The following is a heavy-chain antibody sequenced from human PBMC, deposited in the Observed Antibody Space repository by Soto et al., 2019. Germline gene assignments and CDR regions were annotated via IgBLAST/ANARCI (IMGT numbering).Heavy chain of an antibody. CDR1: GDSISTNSYS. J-gene: IGHJ6*02. CDR2: IYYSGST. Sequence: SETLSLTCTVSGDSISTNSYSWGWIRQPPGQGLEWIGYIYYSGSTNYNPSLKSRVTISVDTSKNQFSLKLSSVTAADTAVYYCARSPTGLRFLEWLSSPGYGMDVWGQGTTVTVSS. CDR3: ARSPTGLRFLEWLSSPGYGMDV. V-gene: IGHV4-61*05. D-gene: IGHD3-3*01.